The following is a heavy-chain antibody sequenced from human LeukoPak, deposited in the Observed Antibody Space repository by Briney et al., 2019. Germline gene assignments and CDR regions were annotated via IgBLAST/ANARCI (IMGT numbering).Heavy chain of an antibody. CDR1: GGSISSGSYC. CDR2: IHTSGNT. D-gene: IGHD3-10*01. Sequence: KSSQTLSLTCTVSGGSISSGSYCWSWIRQPAGKGLEWIGHIHTSGNTNYNPSLKSRVTISVDKSKNQFSLKLSSVTAADTAVYYCARDVGHYGSGSYPGGDWFDPWGQGTLVTVSS. CDR3: ARDVGHYGSGSYPGGDWFDP. J-gene: IGHJ5*02. V-gene: IGHV4-61*09.